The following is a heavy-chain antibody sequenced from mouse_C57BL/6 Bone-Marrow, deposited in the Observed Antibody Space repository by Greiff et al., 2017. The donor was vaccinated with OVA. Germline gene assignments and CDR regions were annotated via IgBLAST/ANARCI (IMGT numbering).Heavy chain of an antibody. CDR1: GYTFTSYW. J-gene: IGHJ3*01. Sequence: VQLQQSGAELVKPGASVKMSCKASGYTFTSYWITWVKQRPGQGLEWIGDIYPGSGSTNYNEKFKSKATLTVDTSSSTAYMQLSSLTSEDSAVYYCAREGSYDYDVAYWGQGTLVTVSA. V-gene: IGHV1-55*01. CDR3: AREGSYDYDVAY. CDR2: IYPGSGST. D-gene: IGHD2-4*01.